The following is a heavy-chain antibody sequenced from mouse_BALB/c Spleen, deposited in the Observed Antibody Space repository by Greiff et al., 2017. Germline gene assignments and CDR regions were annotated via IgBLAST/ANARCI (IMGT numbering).Heavy chain of an antibody. Sequence: EVQLQQSGAELVKPGASVKLSCTASGFNIKDTYMHWVKQRPEQGLEWIGRIDPANGNTKYDPKFQGKATITADTSSNTAYLQLSSLTSEDTAVYYCPREVYDYDYAMDYWGQGTSVTVSS. CDR2: IDPANGNT. CDR3: PREVYDYDYAMDY. CDR1: GFNIKDTY. J-gene: IGHJ4*01. V-gene: IGHV14-3*02. D-gene: IGHD2-4*01.